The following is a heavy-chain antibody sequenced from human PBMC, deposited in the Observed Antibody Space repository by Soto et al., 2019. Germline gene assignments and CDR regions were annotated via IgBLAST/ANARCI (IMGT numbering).Heavy chain of an antibody. J-gene: IGHJ4*02. D-gene: IGHD6-19*01. Sequence: QITLKESGPTLVKPTQTLTLTCTFSGFSLSTSGVGVGWIRQPTGKALEWLAVIYWDDDKRYSPSLKSRLTITKDTSKNQVVLTMTNMDPVDTATYYCAHSKLIAFIAVAAPVFDYWGQGTLVTVSS. CDR1: GFSLSTSGVG. CDR2: IYWDDDK. V-gene: IGHV2-5*02. CDR3: AHSKLIAFIAVAAPVFDY.